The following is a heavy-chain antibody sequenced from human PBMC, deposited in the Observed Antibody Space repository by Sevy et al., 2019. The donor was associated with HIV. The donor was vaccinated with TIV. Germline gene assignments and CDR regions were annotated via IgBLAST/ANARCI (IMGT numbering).Heavy chain of an antibody. CDR1: GFTFSSYS. CDR3: ARDAHYYYDSSGYMYYFDY. J-gene: IGHJ4*02. V-gene: IGHV3-21*01. D-gene: IGHD3-22*01. CDR2: ISSSSSYI. Sequence: GGSLRLSCAASGFTFSSYSMNWVRQAPGKGLEWVSSISSSSSYIYYADSVKGRFTISRDNAKNSLYQQMNSLRAEDTAVYYCARDAHYYYDSSGYMYYFDYWGQGTLVTVSS.